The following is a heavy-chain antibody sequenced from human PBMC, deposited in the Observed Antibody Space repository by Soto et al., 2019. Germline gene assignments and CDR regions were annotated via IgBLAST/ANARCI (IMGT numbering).Heavy chain of an antibody. V-gene: IGHV1-18*01. Sequence: QVQLVQSGAEVKKPGASVKVSCKASGYTFTSYGISWVRQAPGQGLEWMGWISAYNGNTNYAEKLEGRVTMTTDTSTITADMEMGSVGSDDAAVYYCARVAGVSGGLYYWGQGTLVTVSS. CDR3: ARVAGVSGGLYY. D-gene: IGHD3-3*01. J-gene: IGHJ4*02. CDR1: GYTFTSYG. CDR2: ISAYNGNT.